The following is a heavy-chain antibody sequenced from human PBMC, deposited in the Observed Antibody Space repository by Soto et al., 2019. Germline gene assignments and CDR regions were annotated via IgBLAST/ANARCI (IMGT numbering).Heavy chain of an antibody. CDR2: IYYSGRT. Sequence: QVQLQESGPGLVKPSETLSLTCTVSGGSISSYYWSWIRQPPGKGLEWIGYIYYSGRTKYNPSLKSRFAISVATSKNPFSLKLSSVTAADTAVYYCARQMRGATISIYYYGMDVWGQGTTVTVSS. D-gene: IGHD5-12*01. CDR3: ARQMRGATISIYYYGMDV. V-gene: IGHV4-59*01. CDR1: GGSISSYY. J-gene: IGHJ6*02.